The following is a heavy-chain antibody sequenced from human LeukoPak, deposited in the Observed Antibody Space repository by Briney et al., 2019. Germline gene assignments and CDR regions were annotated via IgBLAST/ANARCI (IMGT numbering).Heavy chain of an antibody. D-gene: IGHD7-27*01. CDR2: IIPILGIA. Sequence: SVKVSCKASGGTFSSYTISWVRQAPGQGLEWMGRIIPILGIANYAQKFQGRVTITADKSTSAAYMELSSLRSEDTAVYYCARDGDSEWTGVSAFDIWGQGTMVTVSS. CDR1: GGTFSSYT. CDR3: ARDGDSEWTGVSAFDI. V-gene: IGHV1-69*04. J-gene: IGHJ3*02.